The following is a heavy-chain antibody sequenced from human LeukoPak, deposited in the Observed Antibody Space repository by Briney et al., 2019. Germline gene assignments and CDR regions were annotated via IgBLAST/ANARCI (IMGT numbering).Heavy chain of an antibody. CDR2: INHSGST. J-gene: IGHJ5*02. D-gene: IGHD6-13*01. Sequence: PSETLSLTCAVYGGSFSGYYWSWIRKPPGKGLEWIGEINHSGSTNYNPSLKSRVTISVDTSKNQFSLKLSSVTAADTAVYYCARDQAAAGWFDPWGQGTLVTVSS. CDR3: ARDQAAAGWFDP. CDR1: GGSFSGYY. V-gene: IGHV4-34*01.